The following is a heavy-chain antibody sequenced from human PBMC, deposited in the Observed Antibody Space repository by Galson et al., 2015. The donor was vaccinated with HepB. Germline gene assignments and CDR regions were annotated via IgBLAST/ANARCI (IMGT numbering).Heavy chain of an antibody. J-gene: IGHJ5*02. Sequence: SLRLSCAASGFTFSSSGMHWVRQAPGKGLEWVAFMPYGGSNEYYIDSVKGRFTISRDYSKNSLYLQMNSLRAEDTAVYYCARDKASGYSYGYELNWFDPWGQGTLVTVSS. D-gene: IGHD5-18*01. CDR3: ARDKASGYSYGYELNWFDP. CDR1: GFTFSSSG. V-gene: IGHV3-30*02. CDR2: MPYGGSNE.